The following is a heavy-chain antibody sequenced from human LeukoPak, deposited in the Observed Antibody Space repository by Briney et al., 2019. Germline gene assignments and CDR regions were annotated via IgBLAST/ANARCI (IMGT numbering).Heavy chain of an antibody. CDR2: TYYRSKWYN. CDR1: GDIFSSNSAA. J-gene: IGHJ5*02. V-gene: IGHV6-1*01. Sequence: SQTLSLTCAISGDIFSSNSAAWNWIRQSPSRGLEWLGRTYYRSKWYNDYAVSVKSRITINPDTSKNQFSLQLNSVTPEDTAVYYCAREVRFYDILTGYRNWFDPWGQGTLVTVSS. D-gene: IGHD3-9*01. CDR3: AREVRFYDILTGYRNWFDP.